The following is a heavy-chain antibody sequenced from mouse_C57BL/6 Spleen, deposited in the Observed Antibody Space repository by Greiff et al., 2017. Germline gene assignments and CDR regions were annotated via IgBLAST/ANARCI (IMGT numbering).Heavy chain of an antibody. J-gene: IGHJ3*01. CDR1: GYTFTSYW. D-gene: IGHD3-2*02. CDR3: ARGGKAQGPFAY. V-gene: IGHV1-50*01. Sequence: VQLQQPGAELVKPGASVKLSCTASGYTFTSYWMQWVKQRPGQGLEWIGEIDPSDSYTNYNHKFKGKATLTVDTSSSTAYMQLSSLTSEDSAVYYCARGGKAQGPFAYWGQGTLVTVSA. CDR2: IDPSDSYT.